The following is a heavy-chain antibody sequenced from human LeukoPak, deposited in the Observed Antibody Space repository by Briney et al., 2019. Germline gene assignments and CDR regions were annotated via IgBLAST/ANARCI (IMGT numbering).Heavy chain of an antibody. CDR2: ISYDGNDK. CDR3: AKDPEDTAMAGSY. CDR1: GFSFSSYA. V-gene: IGHV3-30*04. D-gene: IGHD5-18*01. J-gene: IGHJ4*02. Sequence: GGSLRLPCAASGFSFSSYAMHWVRQAPGKGLEWVAFISYDGNDKYYADSVKGRFTISRDNSKNTLYLQMNSLRAEDTAVYYCAKDPEDTAMAGSYWGQGTLVTVSS.